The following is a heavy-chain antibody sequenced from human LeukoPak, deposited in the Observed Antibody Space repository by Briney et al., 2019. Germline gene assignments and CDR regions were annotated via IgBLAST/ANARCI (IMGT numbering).Heavy chain of an antibody. CDR1: GGSFSGYY. CDR3: AFERLGRVDY. D-gene: IGHD1-1*01. V-gene: IGHV4-59*01. Sequence: SETLSLTCAVYGGSFSGYYWSWIRQPPGKGLEWIGYIYYSGSTNYNPSLKSRVTISVDTSKNQFSLKLTSVTAADTAVYYCAFERLGRVDYWGQGTLVTVSS. CDR2: IYYSGST. J-gene: IGHJ4*02.